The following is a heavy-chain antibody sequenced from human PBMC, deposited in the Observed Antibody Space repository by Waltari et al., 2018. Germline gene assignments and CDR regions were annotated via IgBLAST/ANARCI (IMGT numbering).Heavy chain of an antibody. CDR2: INPNSGGT. Sequence: QVQLVQSGAELQKPVASVKVSCMASGYTFTAYYMHLVRQAPGQGREWMGWINPNSGGTNYAQKFQGRVTMTRDTSISTAYMELSRLRSDDTAVYYCARGIGVGATTADYWGQGTLVTVSS. CDR1: GYTFTAYY. J-gene: IGHJ4*02. CDR3: ARGIGVGATTADY. D-gene: IGHD1-26*01. V-gene: IGHV1-2*02.